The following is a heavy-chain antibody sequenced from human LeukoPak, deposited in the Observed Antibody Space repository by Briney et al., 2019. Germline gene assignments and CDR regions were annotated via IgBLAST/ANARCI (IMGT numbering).Heavy chain of an antibody. V-gene: IGHV3-21*01. J-gene: IGHJ6*02. CDR1: GFTFSSYS. CDR2: ISSSSSYI. CDR3: ASGYCSSTSCYYYYGMDV. D-gene: IGHD2-2*01. Sequence: GGSLRLSCAASGFTFSSYSMNWVRQAPGKGLEWVSSISSSSSYIYYADSVKGRFTISRDNAKNTLYLQMNSLRAEDTAVYYCASGYCSSTSCYYYYGMDVWGQGTTVTVSS.